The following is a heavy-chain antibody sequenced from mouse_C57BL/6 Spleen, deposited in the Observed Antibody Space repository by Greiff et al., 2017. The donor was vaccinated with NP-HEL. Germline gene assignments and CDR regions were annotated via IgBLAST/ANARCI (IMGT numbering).Heavy chain of an antibody. Sequence: EVKLVESGGGLVKPGGSLKLSCAASGFTFSSYAMSWVRQTPEKRLEWVATISDGGSYTYYPDNVKGRFTISRDNAKNNLYLQMSHLKSEDTAMYYCARGITTVPMDYWGQGTSVTVSS. J-gene: IGHJ4*01. V-gene: IGHV5-4*03. CDR2: ISDGGSYT. CDR1: GFTFSSYA. D-gene: IGHD1-1*01. CDR3: ARGITTVPMDY.